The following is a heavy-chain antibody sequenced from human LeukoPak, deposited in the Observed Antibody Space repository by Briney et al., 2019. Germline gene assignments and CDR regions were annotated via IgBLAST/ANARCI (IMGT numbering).Heavy chain of an antibody. CDR3: ARGLTDFWSGYYPATYYMDV. D-gene: IGHD3-3*01. V-gene: IGHV1-69*19. CDR1: GGTFSSYA. Sequence: SVKVSCKASGGTFSSYAISWVRQAPGQGLEWMGGIIPIFGTANYAQKFQGRVTITADGSTSTAYMELSSLRSEDTAVYYCARGLTDFWSGYYPATYYMDVWGKGTTVTVSS. CDR2: IIPIFGTA. J-gene: IGHJ6*03.